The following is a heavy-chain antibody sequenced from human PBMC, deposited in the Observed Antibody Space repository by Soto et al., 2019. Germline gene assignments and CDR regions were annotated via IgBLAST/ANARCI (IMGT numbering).Heavy chain of an antibody. CDR3: ARHGRAVASIFGLPVYFDY. J-gene: IGHJ4*02. Sequence: APGKGLEWVANIKQDGSEKYYVDSVKGRFTISRDNARNSLYLQMNSLRAEDTAVYYCARHGRAVASIFGLPVYFDYWGQGALVTVSS. D-gene: IGHD5-12*01. V-gene: IGHV3-7*01. CDR2: IKQDGSEK.